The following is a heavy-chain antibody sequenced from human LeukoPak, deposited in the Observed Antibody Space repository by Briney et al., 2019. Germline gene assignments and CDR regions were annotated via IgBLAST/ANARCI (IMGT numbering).Heavy chain of an antibody. Sequence: PGGSLRLSCAASGFTISRHYMSWVRQAPGKGLEWVALSYSGGSTYYADSVEGRFTISRDNSKSMLFLQMNSLRAADTAVYYCARGPDVDGYIHAPFDYWGQGALVTVSS. CDR1: GFTISRHY. J-gene: IGHJ4*02. D-gene: IGHD5-24*01. CDR3: ARGPDVDGYIHAPFDY. V-gene: IGHV3-53*01. CDR2: SYSGGST.